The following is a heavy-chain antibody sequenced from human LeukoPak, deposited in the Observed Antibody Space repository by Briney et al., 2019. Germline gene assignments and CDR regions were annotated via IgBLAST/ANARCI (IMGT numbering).Heavy chain of an antibody. J-gene: IGHJ4*02. Sequence: PGGSLRLSCAASGFTFSSYAMSWVRQAPGKGLEWVSGKSGSGGSTYYADSGKGRFTISRDNSKNTLYLQMNSLRAEDTAVYYCAKVSSNYVVLIPLWIDSWGQGTLVTVSS. CDR3: AKVSSNYVVLIPLWIDS. D-gene: IGHD4-11*01. V-gene: IGHV3-23*01. CDR2: KSGSGGST. CDR1: GFTFSSYA.